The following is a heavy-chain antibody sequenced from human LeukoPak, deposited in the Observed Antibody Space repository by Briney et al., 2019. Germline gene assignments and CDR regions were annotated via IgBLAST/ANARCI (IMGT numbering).Heavy chain of an antibody. V-gene: IGHV1-69*04. J-gene: IGHJ4*02. Sequence: GASVKVSCKASGGTFNSFGISWVRQAPGQGLEWLGRIIPIVGITNYAQKFQGRVTIIADSSTRTAYMELSSLTSEDTAVYYCAREPEMATTKGPFDYWAQGTLVTVSS. D-gene: IGHD5-24*01. CDR1: GGTFNSFG. CDR2: IIPIVGIT. CDR3: AREPEMATTKGPFDY.